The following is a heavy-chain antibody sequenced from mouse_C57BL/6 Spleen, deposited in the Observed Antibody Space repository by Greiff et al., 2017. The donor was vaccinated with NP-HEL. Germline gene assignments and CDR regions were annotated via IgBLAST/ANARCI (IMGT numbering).Heavy chain of an antibody. CDR3: AREGGWIYDGYWYYFDY. V-gene: IGHV1-61*01. J-gene: IGHJ2*01. CDR1: GYTFTSYW. CDR2: IYPSDSET. D-gene: IGHD2-3*01. Sequence: QVQLQQPGAELVRPGSSVKLSCKASGYTFTSYWLDWVKQRPGQGLEWIGNIYPSDSETHYNQKFKDKATLTVDKSSSTAYRQLRSLTSEDSAVYYCAREGGWIYDGYWYYFDYWGQGTTLTVSS.